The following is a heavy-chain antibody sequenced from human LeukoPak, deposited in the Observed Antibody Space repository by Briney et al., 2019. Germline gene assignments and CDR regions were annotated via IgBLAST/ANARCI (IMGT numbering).Heavy chain of an antibody. CDR1: GGSISSGGYY. J-gene: IGHJ4*02. Sequence: SQTLSLTCTVSGGSISSGGYYWSWIRQHPGKGLEWIGYIYYSGSTYYNPSLKSRVTISVDTSKNQFSLKLSSVTAADTAVYYCARGGWVVAATFFFDYWGQGTLVTVSS. CDR3: ARGGWVVAATFFFDY. D-gene: IGHD2-15*01. CDR2: IYYSGST. V-gene: IGHV4-31*03.